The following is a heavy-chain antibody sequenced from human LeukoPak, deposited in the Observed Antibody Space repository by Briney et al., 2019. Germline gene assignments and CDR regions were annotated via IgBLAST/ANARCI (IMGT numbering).Heavy chain of an antibody. CDR2: INPDSGGA. CDR3: ARVRRHSPSNWYFDL. V-gene: IGHV1-2*02. D-gene: IGHD3-3*02. J-gene: IGHJ2*01. Sequence: ASMKVSCKASGYTYTGYYMHWVRQAPGQGFEWMGWINPDSGGANYAQRFQGRVTMTRDTSISTAYMELSRLRSDDTAVYYCARVRRHSPSNWYFDLWGRGTLVTVSS. CDR1: GYTYTGYY.